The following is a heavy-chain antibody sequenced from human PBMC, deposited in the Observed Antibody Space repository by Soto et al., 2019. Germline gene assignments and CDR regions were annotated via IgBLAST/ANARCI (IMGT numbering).Heavy chain of an antibody. Sequence: SETPSLTCAVSGGSISSGCYSWSWIRQPPGKGLEWIGYIYHSGSTYYNPSLKSRVTISVDRSKNQFSLNLSSMTAADTAVYYCARGADYDFWTYGMDVWGQGTTVT. CDR2: IYHSGST. CDR3: ARGADYDFWTYGMDV. CDR1: GGSISSGCYS. D-gene: IGHD3-3*01. J-gene: IGHJ6*02. V-gene: IGHV4-30-2*01.